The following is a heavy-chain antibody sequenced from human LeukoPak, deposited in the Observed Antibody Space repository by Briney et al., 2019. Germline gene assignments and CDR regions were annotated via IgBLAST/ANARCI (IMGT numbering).Heavy chain of an antibody. J-gene: IGHJ4*02. CDR2: TSGSGGST. D-gene: IGHD3-22*01. Sequence: PGGSLRLSCAASGFTFSSYAMSWVRQAPGKGLEWVSATSGSGGSTYYADSVKGRFTISRDDSKSTLFLQINSLRAEDTAVYYCAKDGLSSSGMDYWGQGTLVTVSS. CDR3: AKDGLSSSGMDY. CDR1: GFTFSSYA. V-gene: IGHV3-23*01.